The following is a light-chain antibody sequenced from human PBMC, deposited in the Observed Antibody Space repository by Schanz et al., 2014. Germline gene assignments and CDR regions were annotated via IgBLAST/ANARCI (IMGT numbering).Light chain of an antibody. V-gene: IGKV3D-20*02. CDR2: GAS. Sequence: EIVLTQSPGTLSLSSGERATLSCRASQSVISIYVAWYQQKPGQAPRFFIFGASSRASGIPERFSDSGSSTGFTLTISRLEPADVAVYYCQQRKTWPITFGQGTRLQIK. J-gene: IGKJ5*01. CDR3: QQRKTWPIT. CDR1: QSVISIY.